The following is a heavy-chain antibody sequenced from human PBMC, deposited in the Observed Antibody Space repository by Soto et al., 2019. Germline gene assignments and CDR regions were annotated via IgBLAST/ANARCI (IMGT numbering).Heavy chain of an antibody. J-gene: IGHJ6*03. Sequence: SETLSLTCTVSGDSVRNQYWSWIRRPPRRGLEWIGYIYRSGSTKYNPSLKSRLTISVDTSKNQFSLKLSSVTAADTAVYYCARTLDYGHMDVWGKGTTVTV. CDR1: GDSVRNQY. D-gene: IGHD3-16*01. CDR2: IYRSGST. CDR3: ARTLDYGHMDV. V-gene: IGHV4-4*09.